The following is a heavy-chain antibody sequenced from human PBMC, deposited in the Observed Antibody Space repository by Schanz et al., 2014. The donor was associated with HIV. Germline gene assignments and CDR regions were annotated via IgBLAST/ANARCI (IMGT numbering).Heavy chain of an antibody. CDR2: VRHIGGT. J-gene: IGHJ4*01. CDR3: ARGDFGGNSVDY. D-gene: IGHD4-17*01. CDR1: GGSFRGYY. Sequence: QVQLQQWGAGLLKPSETLSLTCAVYGGSFRGYYWTWIRQFPGLGLEWIGGVRHIGGTNYNPSLKSRVTISMDMSKTQFSLNLPSLPAADTAVYFCARGDFGGNSVDYWGHGNMVTVSS. V-gene: IGHV4-34*02.